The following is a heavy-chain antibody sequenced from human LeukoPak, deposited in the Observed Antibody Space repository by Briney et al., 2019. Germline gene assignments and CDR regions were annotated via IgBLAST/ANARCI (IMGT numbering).Heavy chain of an antibody. CDR2: ISGGGGT. D-gene: IGHD2-21*02. V-gene: IGHV3-23*01. J-gene: IGHJ4*02. CDR3: AKEPPYCGGDCYFLLDY. Sequence: PGGSLRLSCAASGFTFSSYSMSWVRQAPGKGLEWVSGISGGGGTYYADSVKGRFTISRDNSKNTLYLQVNSLRAEDTGVYYCAKEPPYCGGDCYFLLDYWGRGTLVTVSS. CDR1: GFTFSSYS.